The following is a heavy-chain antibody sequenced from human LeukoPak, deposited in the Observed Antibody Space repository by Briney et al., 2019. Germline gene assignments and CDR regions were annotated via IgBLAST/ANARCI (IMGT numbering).Heavy chain of an antibody. V-gene: IGHV3-33*08. J-gene: IGHJ1*01. Sequence: GGSLRLSCAASGFTFSTYGTHWVRQAPGKGLEWVAVIGADGKTTYYADSVKGRFTISRDNSNNTLFLHLNSLRGEDTAVYYCTRNSGWYGLSWGQGTLVTVSS. CDR1: GFTFSTYG. D-gene: IGHD6-19*01. CDR3: TRNSGWYGLS. CDR2: IGADGKTT.